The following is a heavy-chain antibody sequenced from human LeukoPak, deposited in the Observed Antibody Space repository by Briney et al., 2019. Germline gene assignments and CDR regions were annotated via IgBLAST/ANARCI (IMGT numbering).Heavy chain of an antibody. Sequence: SETLSLTCSVSGGFINNYYWSWIRQPPGKGLEWIGYIYDTGSTNYNPSLKSRVTLLVDTSKNQFSLRLSSVTAADTAVYYCARSYGSKVIGSLGWFDPWGQGALVTVSS. CDR3: ARSYGSKVIGSLGWFDP. CDR1: GGFINNYY. V-gene: IGHV4-59*01. D-gene: IGHD3-10*01. CDR2: IYDTGST. J-gene: IGHJ5*02.